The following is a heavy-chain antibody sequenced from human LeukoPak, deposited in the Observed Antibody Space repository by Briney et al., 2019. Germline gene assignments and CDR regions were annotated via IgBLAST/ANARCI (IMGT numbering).Heavy chain of an antibody. Sequence: PGGSLRLSCKGSGYSFTSYWIVWVRQMPGKGLEWMGIIYPGDSDTRYSPSFQGQVTMSADKSINTAYLQWSSLKASDTAMYYCARRQGCSSTSCPPDSWGQGTLVTVSS. V-gene: IGHV5-51*01. J-gene: IGHJ4*02. CDR1: GYSFTSYW. D-gene: IGHD2-2*01. CDR3: ARRQGCSSTSCPPDS. CDR2: IYPGDSDT.